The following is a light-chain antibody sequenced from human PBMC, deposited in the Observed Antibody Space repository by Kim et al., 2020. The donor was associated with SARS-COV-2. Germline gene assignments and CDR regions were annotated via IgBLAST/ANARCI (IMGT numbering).Light chain of an antibody. J-gene: IGLJ2*01. CDR2: RNN. Sequence: QAGLTQPPSVSKDLRQTATLTCTGNSNNVGNQGAARLQQHQGHPPKVLFYRNNKRPSGISERLSASRSGNTLCLNITGLQPEDEADYYCSAWDRSLRGWIFGGGTKLTVL. CDR3: SAWDRSLRGWI. CDR1: SNNVGNQG. V-gene: IGLV10-54*01.